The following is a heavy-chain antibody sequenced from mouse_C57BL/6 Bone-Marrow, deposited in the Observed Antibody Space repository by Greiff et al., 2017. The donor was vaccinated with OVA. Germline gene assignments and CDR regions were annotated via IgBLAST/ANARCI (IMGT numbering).Heavy chain of an antibody. V-gene: IGHV1-80*01. D-gene: IGHD1-1*01. Sequence: QVQLKQSGAELVKPGASVKISCKASGYAFSSYWMNWVKQRPGKGLEWIGQIYPGDGDTNYNGKFKGKATLTADKSSSTAYMQLSSLTSEDSAVYFCARNGLLRYFDYWGQGTTLTVSS. J-gene: IGHJ2*01. CDR3: ARNGLLRYFDY. CDR2: IYPGDGDT. CDR1: GYAFSSYW.